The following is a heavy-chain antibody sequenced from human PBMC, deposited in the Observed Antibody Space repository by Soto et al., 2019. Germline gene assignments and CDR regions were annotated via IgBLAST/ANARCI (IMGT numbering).Heavy chain of an antibody. CDR2: IYYSGST. CDR3: ARQGMGRELWLRGGPPAY. CDR1: GGSISSSSYY. J-gene: IGHJ4*02. Sequence: QLQLQESGPGLVKPSETLSLTCTVSGGSISSSSYYWGWIRQPPGKGLEWIGSIYYSGSTYYNPSLKSRVTISVDTSKNQFSLKLSSVTAADTAVYYCARQGMGRELWLRGGPPAYWGQGTLITVSS. V-gene: IGHV4-39*01. D-gene: IGHD5-18*01.